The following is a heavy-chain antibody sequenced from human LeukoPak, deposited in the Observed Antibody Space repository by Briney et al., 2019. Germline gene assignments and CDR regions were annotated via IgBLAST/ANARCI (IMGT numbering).Heavy chain of an antibody. CDR3: ARGVIYHGRYYFDY. D-gene: IGHD3-16*02. J-gene: IGHJ4*02. Sequence: ASVKVSCKASGYTSTSYDINWVRQATGQGLEWMGWMNPNSGNTGYAQKFQGRVTMTRNTSISTAYMELSSLRSEDTAVYYCARGVIYHGRYYFDYWGQGTLVTVSS. CDR1: GYTSTSYD. V-gene: IGHV1-8*01. CDR2: MNPNSGNT.